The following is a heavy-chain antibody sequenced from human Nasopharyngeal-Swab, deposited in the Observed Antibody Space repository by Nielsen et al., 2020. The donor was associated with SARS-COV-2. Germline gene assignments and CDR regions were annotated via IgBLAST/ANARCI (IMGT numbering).Heavy chain of an antibody. V-gene: IGHV3-30*18. J-gene: IGHJ4*02. CDR2: ISYDGSNK. CDR3: AKRAVQWELPISYFGY. D-gene: IGHD1-26*01. CDR1: GFTFSSYG. Sequence: GGSLRLSCAASGFTFSSYGMHWVRQAPGKGLEWVAVISYDGSNKYYADSVKGRFTISRDNSKNTLYLQMNSLRAEDTAVYYCAKRAVQWELPISYFGYWGQGTLVTVSS.